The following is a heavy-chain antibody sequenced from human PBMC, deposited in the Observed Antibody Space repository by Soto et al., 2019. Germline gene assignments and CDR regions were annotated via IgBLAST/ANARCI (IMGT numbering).Heavy chain of an antibody. V-gene: IGHV5-10-1*01. CDR2: IDPSDSYT. Sequence: GESLKISCQGSGYSFTSYWISWVRQMPGKGLEWMGRIDPSDSYTNYSPSFQGHVTISADKSISTAYLQWSSLKASDTAMYYCARQPMVATFYFDYWGQGTLVTVSS. CDR3: ARQPMVATFYFDY. D-gene: IGHD5-12*01. J-gene: IGHJ4*02. CDR1: GYSFTSYW.